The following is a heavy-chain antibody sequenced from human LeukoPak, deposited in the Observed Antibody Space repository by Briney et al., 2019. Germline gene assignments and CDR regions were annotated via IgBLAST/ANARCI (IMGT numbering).Heavy chain of an antibody. V-gene: IGHV4-38-2*02. Sequence: PSETLSLTCTVSGYSISSGYYWGWIRQPPGKGLEWIGTIYHSGSTYYNPSLKSRVTISVDTSKNQFSLKLSSVTAADTAVYYCARDGYYYDSSGYFDYWGQGTLVTVSS. CDR2: IYHSGST. CDR1: GYSISSGYY. D-gene: IGHD3-22*01. J-gene: IGHJ4*02. CDR3: ARDGYYYDSSGYFDY.